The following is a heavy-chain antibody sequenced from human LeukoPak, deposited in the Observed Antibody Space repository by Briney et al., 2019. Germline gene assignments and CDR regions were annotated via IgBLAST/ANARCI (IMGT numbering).Heavy chain of an antibody. CDR3: ARVSSSGYYYGRDFDY. D-gene: IGHD3-22*01. CDR1: GGSFSGYY. J-gene: IGHJ4*02. Sequence: SETLSLTCAVYGGSFSGYYWSWIRQPPVKGLEWIGEINHSGSTNYNPSLKSRVTISVDTSKNQFSLKLSPVTAADTAVYYCARVSSSGYYYGRDFDYWGQGTLVTVSS. CDR2: INHSGST. V-gene: IGHV4-34*01.